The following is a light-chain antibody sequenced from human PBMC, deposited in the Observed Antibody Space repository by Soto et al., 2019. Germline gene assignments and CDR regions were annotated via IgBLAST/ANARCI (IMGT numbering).Light chain of an antibody. CDR2: WAS. CDR3: QQYYSTPQT. CDR1: QSVLYSSSNKNY. J-gene: IGKJ1*01. V-gene: IGKV4-1*01. Sequence: DIVMTQSPDSLAVSLGERATINCKSSQSVLYSSSNKNYLAWYQQKPGQPPKLLIYWASTRESGVPDRLSGSGSGTDFTLTISSLQAEDVVVYYCQQYYSTPQTFGQGTKVDIK.